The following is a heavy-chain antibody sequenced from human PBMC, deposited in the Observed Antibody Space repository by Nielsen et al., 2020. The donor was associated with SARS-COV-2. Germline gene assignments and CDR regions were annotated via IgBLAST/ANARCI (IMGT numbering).Heavy chain of an antibody. CDR3: ARVGPYNFGPYFDS. V-gene: IGHV3-66*01. CDR1: GFTVSDFY. D-gene: IGHD1-1*01. J-gene: IGHJ4*02. CDR2: VYTAGSA. Sequence: GGSLRLSCAASGFTVSDFYVSWVRQAPGKGLEWVSIVYTAGSARYSDSVKGRFYISRDNSNNTFFLQMNSLRAEDTAVYYCARVGPYNFGPYFDSWGQGTLVIVSS.